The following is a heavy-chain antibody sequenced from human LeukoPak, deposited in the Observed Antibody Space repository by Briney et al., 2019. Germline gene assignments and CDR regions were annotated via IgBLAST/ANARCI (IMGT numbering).Heavy chain of an antibody. CDR2: INPSGGST. J-gene: IGHJ6*02. V-gene: IGHV1-46*01. CDR3: ARGAIDYSSGWFNYYYGMDV. D-gene: IGHD6-19*01. CDR1: GYTFTGYY. Sequence: ASVKVSCKASGYTFTGYYMHWVRQAPGQGLEWMGWINPSGGSTSYAQKFQGRVTMTRDTSTSTVYMELSSLRSEDTAVYYCARGAIDYSSGWFNYYYGMDVWGQGTTVTVSS.